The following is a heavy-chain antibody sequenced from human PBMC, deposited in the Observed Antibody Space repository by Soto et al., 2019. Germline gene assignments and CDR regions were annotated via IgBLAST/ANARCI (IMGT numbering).Heavy chain of an antibody. CDR3: ATITMMT. J-gene: IGHJ5*02. CDR1: GFTFSDYY. D-gene: IGHD3-22*01. CDR2: ISGSSDNT. Sequence: QVQLVESGGGLVKPGGSLRLSCAASGFTFSDYYMSWIRQAPGKGLEWLSYISGSSDNTNYADSVKGRFTLSRDNAKKSLYLEMNSLRAEDTAVYYCATITMMTWGQGTLVTVSS. V-gene: IGHV3-11*06.